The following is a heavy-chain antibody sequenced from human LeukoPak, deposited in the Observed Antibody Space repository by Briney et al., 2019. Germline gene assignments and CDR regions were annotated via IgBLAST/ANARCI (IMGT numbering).Heavy chain of an antibody. D-gene: IGHD3-10*01. V-gene: IGHV3-48*03. CDR1: GFTFSNYE. CDR2: ITSSGSAT. Sequence: PGGSLRLSCAASGFTFSNYEMNWVRQAPGKGLEWVSYITSSGSATYYADSVKGRFTISRENVKNSLYLQMSSLRAEDTAIYYCATSMSKVRTFDPWGQGALVTVSS. J-gene: IGHJ5*02. CDR3: ATSMSKVRTFDP.